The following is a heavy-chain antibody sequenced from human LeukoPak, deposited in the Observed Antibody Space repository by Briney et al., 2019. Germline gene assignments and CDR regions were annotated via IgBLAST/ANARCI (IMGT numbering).Heavy chain of an antibody. CDR3: ARGHIVVVTAPSGMDV. Sequence: SVKVSCKASGYTFTGYYMHWVRQAPGQGLEWMGRIIPILGIANYAQKFQGRVTITADKSTSTAYMELSSLRSEDTAVYYCARGHIVVVTAPSGMDVWGQGTTVTVSS. J-gene: IGHJ6*02. D-gene: IGHD2-21*02. CDR1: GYTFTGYY. CDR2: IIPILGIA. V-gene: IGHV1-69*02.